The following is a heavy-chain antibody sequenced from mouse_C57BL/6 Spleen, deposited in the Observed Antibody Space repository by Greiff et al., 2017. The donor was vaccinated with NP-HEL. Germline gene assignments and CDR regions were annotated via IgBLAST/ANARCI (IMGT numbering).Heavy chain of an antibody. V-gene: IGHV2-6*03. CDR1: GFSLTSYG. Sequence: QVQLKESGPGLVAPSQSLSITCTVSGFSLTSYGVHWVRQPPGKGLEWLVVIWSDGSTTYNSALKSRLSISKDNSKSQVFLKMNSLQTDDTAMYYCARSNYGSSHWYFDVWGTGTTVTVSS. CDR2: IWSDGST. J-gene: IGHJ1*03. CDR3: ARSNYGSSHWYFDV. D-gene: IGHD1-1*01.